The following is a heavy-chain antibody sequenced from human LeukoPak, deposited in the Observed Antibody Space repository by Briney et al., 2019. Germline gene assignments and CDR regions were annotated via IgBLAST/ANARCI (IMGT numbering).Heavy chain of an antibody. CDR3: ARVSGRGDLGNAFDI. D-gene: IGHD3-10*01. V-gene: IGHV3-74*01. J-gene: IGHJ3*02. CDR2: INSDGSST. Sequence: PGGSLRLSCAASGFTFSSYWMDWVRHAPGKGLVWVSRINSDGSSTSYADSVKGRFTISRDNAKNTLYLQMNSLRAEDTAVYYCARVSGRGDLGNAFDIWGQGTMVTVSS. CDR1: GFTFSSYW.